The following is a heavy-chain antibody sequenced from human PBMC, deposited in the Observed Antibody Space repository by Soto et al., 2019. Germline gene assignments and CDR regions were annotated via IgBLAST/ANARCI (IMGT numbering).Heavy chain of an antibody. Sequence: GSLRLSCAASGFTFSSYAMSWVRQAPGKGLEWVSSISHSGGSTYYADSVKGRFTISRDNSDNTLYLQMNSLRAEDTAVYYCAKAVSAGYTSGWFRTPSDFWGQGTLVTVSS. D-gene: IGHD6-19*01. CDR1: GFTFSSYA. J-gene: IGHJ4*02. V-gene: IGHV3-23*01. CDR3: AKAVSAGYTSGWFRTPSDF. CDR2: ISHSGGST.